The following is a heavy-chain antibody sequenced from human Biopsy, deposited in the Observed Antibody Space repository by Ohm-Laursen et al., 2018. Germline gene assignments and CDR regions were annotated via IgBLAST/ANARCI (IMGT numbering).Heavy chain of an antibody. Sequence: SLRLSCAASGFTFSDNAMSWVRQAPGKGLEWVSAIRVSGVSTYYTDSVKGRFTISRDNSKNTLYLQMNSLRAEDTAVYYCAKDPIVGSKADGMDVWGQGTTVTVSS. D-gene: IGHD1-26*01. CDR1: GFTFSDNA. CDR2: IRVSGVST. J-gene: IGHJ6*02. CDR3: AKDPIVGSKADGMDV. V-gene: IGHV3-23*01.